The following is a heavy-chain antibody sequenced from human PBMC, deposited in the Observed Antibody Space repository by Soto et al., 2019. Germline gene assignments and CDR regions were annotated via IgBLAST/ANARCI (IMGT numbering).Heavy chain of an antibody. D-gene: IGHD6-13*01. CDR1: GYTFTSYA. CDR3: ATESSSSKKYYCGMDV. CDR2: INAGNGNT. J-gene: IGHJ6*02. Sequence: QVQLVQSGAEEKKPGASVKVSCKASGYTFTSYAMHWVRQAPGQRLEWMGWINAGNGNTKYSQKFQGRVTITRDTSASKDYMELSSLRSEDTAVYYCATESSSSKKYYCGMDVWGQGTTVTVSS. V-gene: IGHV1-3*05.